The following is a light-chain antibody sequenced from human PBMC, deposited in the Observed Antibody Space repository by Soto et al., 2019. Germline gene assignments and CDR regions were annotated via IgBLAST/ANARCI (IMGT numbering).Light chain of an antibody. CDR3: QQYGTWPPLT. CDR2: DAS. V-gene: IGKV3-15*01. CDR1: QSVHSA. J-gene: IGKJ4*01. Sequence: DIVMTQSPATLSVSPGEGATLSCRASQSVHSALAWYQQRPGQTPRLLIYDASTRATGIPDRFSGSGSGTEFTLTISSLQSEDFAIYYCQQYGTWPPLTFGGGTKVEI.